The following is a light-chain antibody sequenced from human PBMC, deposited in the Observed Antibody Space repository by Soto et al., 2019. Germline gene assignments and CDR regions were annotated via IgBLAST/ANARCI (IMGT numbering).Light chain of an antibody. CDR1: QNIRNL. V-gene: IGKV1-5*01. Sequence: DSQTSQSPSTLSASVGDSVTITCRASQNIRNLLAWYQQKAGKAPNPLIYDASSLKSGVPSRFSGSGSGTEFTLTISSLQPDDFATYYCQQYNTYSTFGQGTRLEIK. CDR3: QQYNTYST. J-gene: IGKJ5*01. CDR2: DAS.